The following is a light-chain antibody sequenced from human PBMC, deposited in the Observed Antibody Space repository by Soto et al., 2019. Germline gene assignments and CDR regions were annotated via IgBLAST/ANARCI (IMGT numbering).Light chain of an antibody. V-gene: IGLV1-40*01. J-gene: IGLJ2*01. CDR1: SSNIGAGYD. CDR2: GNS. Sequence: QPVLTQPPSVSGAPGQRVTISCTGSSSNIGAGYDVHWYQQLPGTAPKLLIYGNSNRPSGVPDRFSGSKSGTSASLAITGLQAEYQVDYYCQSYDSSLSGSVVFGGGTKLTVL. CDR3: QSYDSSLSGSVV.